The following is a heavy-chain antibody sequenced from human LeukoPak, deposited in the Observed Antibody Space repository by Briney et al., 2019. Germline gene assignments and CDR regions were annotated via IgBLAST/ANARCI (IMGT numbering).Heavy chain of an antibody. D-gene: IGHD2-15*01. Sequence: PGGSLRLSCAASQFIFRDYWMSWVRQAPGMGLEWVANINKDGSEKYYVDSVKGRFTISRDNAKNSLFLEMNSLRAKDTAVYYCATDGSSFDYWGQGTLVAVSS. CDR2: INKDGSEK. CDR1: QFIFRDYW. CDR3: ATDGSSFDY. V-gene: IGHV3-7*01. J-gene: IGHJ4*02.